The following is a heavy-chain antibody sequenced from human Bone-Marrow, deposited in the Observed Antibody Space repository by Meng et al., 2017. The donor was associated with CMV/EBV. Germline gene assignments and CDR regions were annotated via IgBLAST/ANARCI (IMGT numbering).Heavy chain of an antibody. CDR2: SNAGNGNT. Sequence: ASVKVSCKASGYTFTSYAMHWVRQAPGQRLEWMGWSNAGNGNTKYSQEFQGRVTITADKSTSTAYMELSSLRSEDTAVYYCASSMTIFGVVVFGMDVWGQGTTVTVSS. V-gene: IGHV1-3*02. D-gene: IGHD3-3*01. J-gene: IGHJ6*02. CDR1: GYTFTSYA. CDR3: ASSMTIFGVVVFGMDV.